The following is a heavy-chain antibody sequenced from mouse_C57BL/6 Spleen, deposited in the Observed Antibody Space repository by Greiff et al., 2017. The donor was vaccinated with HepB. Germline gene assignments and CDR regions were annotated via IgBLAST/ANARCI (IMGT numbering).Heavy chain of an antibody. CDR1: GYSFTDYN. CDR2: INPNYGTT. CDR3: ARESYDYDYYYAMDY. J-gene: IGHJ4*01. D-gene: IGHD2-4*01. Sequence: EVKLMESGPELVKPGASVKISCKASGYSFTDYNMNWVKQSNGKSLEWIGVINPNYGTTSYNQKFKGKATLTVDQSSSTAYMQLNSLTSEDSAVYYCARESYDYDYYYAMDYWGQGTSVTVSS. V-gene: IGHV1-39*01.